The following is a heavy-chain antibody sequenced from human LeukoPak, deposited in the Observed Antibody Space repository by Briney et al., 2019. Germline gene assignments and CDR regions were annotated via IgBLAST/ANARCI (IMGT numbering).Heavy chain of an antibody. V-gene: IGHV3-23*01. Sequence: GGSLRLSCAASGFTFSSYAMSWVRQAPGKGLEWVSAISGSGGSTYYADSVKGRFTISRDNSKNTLYLQMNSLRAEDTAVCYCAKVTRGGGYYFDYWGQGTLVTVSS. CDR1: GFTFSSYA. J-gene: IGHJ4*02. CDR2: ISGSGGST. D-gene: IGHD2-15*01. CDR3: AKVTRGGGYYFDY.